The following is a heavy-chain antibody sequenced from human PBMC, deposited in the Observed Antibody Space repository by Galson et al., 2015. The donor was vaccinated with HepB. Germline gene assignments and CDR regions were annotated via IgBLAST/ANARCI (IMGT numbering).Heavy chain of an antibody. CDR1: GFTFSDYY. Sequence: SLRLSCAASGFTFSDYYMSWIRQAPGKGLEWVSYITSSAGTIYYADSVKGRFTISRDNAKNSLFLQMNSLTAEDSAVYYCARGELSGFGEYFDYWGQGTLVTVSS. D-gene: IGHD4-17*01. V-gene: IGHV3-11*01. J-gene: IGHJ4*02. CDR3: ARGELSGFGEYFDY. CDR2: ITSSAGTI.